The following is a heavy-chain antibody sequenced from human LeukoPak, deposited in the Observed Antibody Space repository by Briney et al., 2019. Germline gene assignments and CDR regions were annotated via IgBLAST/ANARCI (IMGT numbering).Heavy chain of an antibody. Sequence: SETLSLTCTVSGGSIGSYYWSWIRQPPGKGLEWIGYIYYSGSTNYNPSLKSRVTISVDTSKNQFSLKLSSVTAADTAVYYCARVDGSGSYYYYYMDVWGKGTTVTVSS. CDR1: GGSIGSYY. J-gene: IGHJ6*03. CDR2: IYYSGST. D-gene: IGHD3-10*01. CDR3: ARVDGSGSYYYYYMDV. V-gene: IGHV4-59*01.